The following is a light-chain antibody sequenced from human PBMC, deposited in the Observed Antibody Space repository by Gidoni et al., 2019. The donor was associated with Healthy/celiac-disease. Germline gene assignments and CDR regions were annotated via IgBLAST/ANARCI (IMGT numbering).Light chain of an antibody. Sequence: EIVLTQSPGTLSLSPGERAPLSCRASQSVSSSYLAWYQQKPGQAPRLLIYGASSRATGIPDRFSGSGSGTDFTLTISRLEPEDFAVYYCQQYGSSPVTFGQGTKVEIK. J-gene: IGKJ1*01. CDR2: GAS. CDR3: QQYGSSPVT. V-gene: IGKV3-20*01. CDR1: QSVSSSY.